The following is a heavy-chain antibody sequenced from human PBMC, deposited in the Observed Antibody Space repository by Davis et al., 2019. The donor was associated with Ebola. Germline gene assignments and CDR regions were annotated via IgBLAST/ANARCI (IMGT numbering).Heavy chain of an antibody. D-gene: IGHD2-15*01. CDR2: INSDGSST. CDR3: ASLVVAGDFDH. J-gene: IGHJ4*02. CDR1: GFTFSSYW. Sequence: PGGSLRLSCAASGFTFSSYWMHWVRQAPGKGLVWVSRINSDGSSTSYADSVKGRFTISRDNAKNTLYLQMNSVRAEDTAVYYCASLVVAGDFDHWGQGTLVTVSS. V-gene: IGHV3-74*01.